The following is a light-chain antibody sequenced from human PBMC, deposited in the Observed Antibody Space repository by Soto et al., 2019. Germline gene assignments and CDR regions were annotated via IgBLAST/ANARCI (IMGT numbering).Light chain of an antibody. Sequence: IVLTQSPATLSLSPGERATLSCRASQSVSSYLAWYQQKPGQAPRLLIYDASNRATGISARFSGSGSGTDFTLTISSLEPEDFAVYYCQQRSNWPTFGQGTKVDIK. J-gene: IGKJ1*01. CDR3: QQRSNWPT. CDR2: DAS. V-gene: IGKV3-11*01. CDR1: QSVSSY.